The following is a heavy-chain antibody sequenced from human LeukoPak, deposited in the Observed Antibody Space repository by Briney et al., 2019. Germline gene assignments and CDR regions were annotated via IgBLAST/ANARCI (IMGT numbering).Heavy chain of an antibody. CDR1: GFTFSSYA. D-gene: IGHD3-9*01. CDR3: AKVESLTSHYYYGMDV. J-gene: IGHJ6*02. Sequence: GGSLRLSCAASGFTFSSYAMSWVRQAPGKGLEWVSAISGSGGSTYYADSVKGRFTISRDNSKNTLYLQMNSLRAEDTAVYYCAKVESLTSHYYYGMDVWGQGTTVAVSS. V-gene: IGHV3-23*01. CDR2: ISGSGGST.